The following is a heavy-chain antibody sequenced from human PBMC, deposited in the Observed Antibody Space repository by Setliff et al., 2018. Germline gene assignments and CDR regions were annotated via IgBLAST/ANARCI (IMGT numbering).Heavy chain of an antibody. CDR3: ARDPHFDS. CDR2: IKQDGSEK. Sequence: SLRLSCAASGFTFSTYWMSWVRQAPGKGLEWAANIKQDGSEKYYVDSVKGRFSISRDNAKNSLYLQMNSLRAEDTAVYYCARDPHFDSWGQGTMVTVSS. V-gene: IGHV3-7*01. CDR1: GFTFSTYW. J-gene: IGHJ4*03.